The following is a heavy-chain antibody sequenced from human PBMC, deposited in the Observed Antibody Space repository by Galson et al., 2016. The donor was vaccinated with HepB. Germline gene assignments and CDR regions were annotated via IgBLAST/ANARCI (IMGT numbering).Heavy chain of an antibody. CDR1: GFTFNNYA. J-gene: IGHJ6*03. V-gene: IGHV3-23*01. CDR2: IRISVSNT. CDR3: ARKDFHIDV. D-gene: IGHD3/OR15-3a*01. Sequence: SLRLSCAASGFTFNNYAMNWVRQAPGKGLEWISAIRISVSNTHYADSVKGRFTISTDPSTNTLFLQMNSLRAEDTAVYYCARKDFHIDVWGKGTAVTVSS.